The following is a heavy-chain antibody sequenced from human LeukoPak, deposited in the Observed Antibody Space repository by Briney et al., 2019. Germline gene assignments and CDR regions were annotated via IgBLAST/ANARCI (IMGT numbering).Heavy chain of an antibody. CDR2: ISYDGSNK. V-gene: IGHV3-30*04. Sequence: GGSLRLSCAASGFTFSSYAMHWVRQAPGKGLGWVAVISYDGSNKYYADSVKGRFTISRDNSKNTLYLQMNSLRAEDTAVYYCARTRFHAFDIWGQGTMVTVSS. CDR1: GFTFSSYA. CDR3: ARTRFHAFDI. D-gene: IGHD3-16*01. J-gene: IGHJ3*02.